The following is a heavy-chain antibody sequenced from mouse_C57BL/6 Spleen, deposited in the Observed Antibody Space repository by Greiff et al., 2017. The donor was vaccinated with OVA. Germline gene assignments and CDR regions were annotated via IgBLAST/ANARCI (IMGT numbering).Heavy chain of an antibody. V-gene: IGHV5-4*01. Sequence: EVNVVESGGGLVKPGGSLKLSCAASGFTFSSYAMSWVRQTPEKRLEWVATISDGGSYTYYPDNVKGRFTISRDNAKNNLYLQMSHLKSEDTAMYYCAREDSNWYFDVWGTGTTVTVSS. D-gene: IGHD2-5*01. J-gene: IGHJ1*03. CDR2: ISDGGSYT. CDR3: AREDSNWYFDV. CDR1: GFTFSSYA.